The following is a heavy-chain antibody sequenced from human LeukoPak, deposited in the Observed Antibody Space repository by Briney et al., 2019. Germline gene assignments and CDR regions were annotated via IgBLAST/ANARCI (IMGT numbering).Heavy chain of an antibody. CDR1: GFTFSDSA. D-gene: IGHD1-26*01. CDR2: MDKETNLYAT. V-gene: IGHV3-73*01. CDR3: TRDSGTYSWFDP. Sequence: PEGSLRLSCVASGFTFSDSAIHWVRQSSGKGLEWIGHMDKETNLYATALAASVKGRFTVSRDDSKNTAYLHMNSLKTEDTALYYCTRDSGTYSWFDPWGQGTLVTVSS. J-gene: IGHJ5*02.